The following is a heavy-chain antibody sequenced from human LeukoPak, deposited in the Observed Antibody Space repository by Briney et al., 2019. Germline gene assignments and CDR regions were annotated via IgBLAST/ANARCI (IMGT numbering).Heavy chain of an antibody. D-gene: IGHD6-13*01. V-gene: IGHV4-34*01. CDR1: GGSSSGHY. Sequence: SETLSLTCGVYGGSSSGHYWSWIRQPPGKGLEWIGEINHRGSTNQNPSLKSRVTMSVDTSRNQFSLKLSSVTAADTAVYYCAGGLTPAGRGPSRFDPWGQGTLVTVSS. CDR2: INHRGST. J-gene: IGHJ5*02. CDR3: AGGLTPAGRGPSRFDP.